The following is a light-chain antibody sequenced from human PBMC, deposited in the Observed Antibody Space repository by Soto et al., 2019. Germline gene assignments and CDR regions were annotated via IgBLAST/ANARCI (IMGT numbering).Light chain of an antibody. CDR2: AAS. CDR1: QTISSS. Sequence: DIRMTQSPSSLSASVGDRVTITCRASQTISSSLNWNQQKLGKAPKHLIYAASSLPSGLPSRFRGSGSGTDFTLTISSRQPEDVAIYYCQQSYSTPQTFGQGTKLEIK. V-gene: IGKV1-39*01. J-gene: IGKJ2*01. CDR3: QQSYSTPQT.